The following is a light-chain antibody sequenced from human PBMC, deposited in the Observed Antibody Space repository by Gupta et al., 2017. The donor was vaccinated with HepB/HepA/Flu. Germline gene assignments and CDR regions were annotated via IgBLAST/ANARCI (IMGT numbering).Light chain of an antibody. J-gene: IGLJ2*01. CDR3: AAWDDSLNGPV. Sequence: QSVLTQPPSASGTPGQRVTISCSGSSSNIGFNPVTWYQQLPGTAPKLLIYSNNQRPSGVPDRFSGSKSGTSASLAISGLQSEDEADYYCAAWDDSLNGPVFGGGTKLTVL. V-gene: IGLV1-44*01. CDR2: SNN. CDR1: SSNIGFNP.